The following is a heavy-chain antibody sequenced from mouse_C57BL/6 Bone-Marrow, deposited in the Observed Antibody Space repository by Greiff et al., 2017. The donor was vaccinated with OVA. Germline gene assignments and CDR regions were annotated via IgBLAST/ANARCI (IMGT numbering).Heavy chain of an antibody. V-gene: IGHV1-59*01. D-gene: IGHD3-1*01. Sequence: VQLQQPGAELVRPGTSVKLSCKASGYTFTSYWMHWVKQRPGQGLEWIGVIDPSDSYTNYNQKFKGKATLTVDTSSSTAYMQLSSLTSEDSAVYYCARGGLLAYWGQGTLVTVSA. CDR3: ARGGLLAY. J-gene: IGHJ3*01. CDR1: GYTFTSYW. CDR2: IDPSDSYT.